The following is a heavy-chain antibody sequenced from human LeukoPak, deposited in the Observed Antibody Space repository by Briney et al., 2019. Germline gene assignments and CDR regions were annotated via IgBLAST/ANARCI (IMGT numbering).Heavy chain of an antibody. D-gene: IGHD3-16*01. Sequence: SETLSLTCAVSGGSISSGGYSWSWIRQPPGKGLEWIGYIYHSGSTYYNPSLKSRVTISVDTSKNQFSLKLSSVTAADTAVYYCACGSRLFDYWGQGTLVTVSS. V-gene: IGHV4-30-2*05. CDR3: ACGSRLFDY. J-gene: IGHJ4*02. CDR2: IYHSGST. CDR1: GGSISSGGYS.